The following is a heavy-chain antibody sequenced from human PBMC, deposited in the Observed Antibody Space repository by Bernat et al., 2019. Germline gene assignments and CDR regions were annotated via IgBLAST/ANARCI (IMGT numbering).Heavy chain of an antibody. CDR2: IKQDGSEK. D-gene: IGHD2-8*02. J-gene: IGHJ4*02. Sequence: EVQLVESGGGLVQPGGSLRLSCAASGFTFSSYWMSWVRQAPGKGLEWVANIKQDGSEKYYVDSVKGRFTISRDNAKNSLYLQMNSLRAEDTAVYYWAVGTVRDYFYYWGQGTLVTVSS. CDR3: AVGTVRDYFYY. V-gene: IGHV3-7*01. CDR1: GFTFSSYW.